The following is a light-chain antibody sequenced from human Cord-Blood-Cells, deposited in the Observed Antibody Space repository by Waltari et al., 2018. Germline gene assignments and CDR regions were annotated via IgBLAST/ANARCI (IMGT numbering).Light chain of an antibody. J-gene: IGKJ4*01. CDR3: QQRSNWPLLT. CDR2: DAS. Sequence: EIVLTQTPATLSLSPGESATLSCRASQSVSSYLAWYQQNPGQAPRLLIYDASNRATGIPARVSGSGSGTDFTLTISSLEPEEFAVYYCQQRSNWPLLTFGGGTKVEIK. CDR1: QSVSSY. V-gene: IGKV3-11*01.